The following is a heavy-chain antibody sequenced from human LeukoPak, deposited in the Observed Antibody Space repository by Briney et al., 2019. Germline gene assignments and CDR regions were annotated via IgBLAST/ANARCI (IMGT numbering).Heavy chain of an antibody. CDR2: IIPIFGTA. CDR1: GGTFSSYA. J-gene: IGHJ3*02. CDR3: ARVRSIQLDAFNI. D-gene: IGHD2-2*01. Sequence: GASVKVSCKASGGTFSSYAISWVRQAPGQGLEWIGGIIPIFGTANYAQKFQGRVTITTDESTSTAYMELSSLRSEDTAVYYCARVRSIQLDAFNIWGQGTMVTVSS. V-gene: IGHV1-69*05.